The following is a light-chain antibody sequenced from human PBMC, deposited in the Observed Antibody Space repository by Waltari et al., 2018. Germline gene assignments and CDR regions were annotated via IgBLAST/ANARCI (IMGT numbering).Light chain of an antibody. CDR1: SSDVGNYNL. Sequence: QSGLTQPASVSGSPGQSITISCTGTSSDVGNYNLVSWYQQYPGKAPKLMVYEVTKRTSGVSDRFSCSKSGNTASRTISGLQSQDEADYYCCSYAGLGIYVFGTGTKVTVL. V-gene: IGLV2-23*02. CDR2: EVT. CDR3: CSYAGLGIYV. J-gene: IGLJ1*01.